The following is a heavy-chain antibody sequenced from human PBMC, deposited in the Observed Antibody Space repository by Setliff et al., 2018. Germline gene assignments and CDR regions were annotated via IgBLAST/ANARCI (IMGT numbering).Heavy chain of an antibody. CDR1: GGSIRRDY. V-gene: IGHV4-59*01. Sequence: SETLSLTCTVSGGSIRRDYWSWIRQPPGEQLQWIGYVYYDGSTNYNPSLRSRVTMSIDTSNNQFSLWLNSVTAADTAVYYCARGKGGLGYYFDYWGQGTLVTVSS. J-gene: IGHJ4*02. CDR3: ARGKGGLGYYFDY. CDR2: VYYDGST.